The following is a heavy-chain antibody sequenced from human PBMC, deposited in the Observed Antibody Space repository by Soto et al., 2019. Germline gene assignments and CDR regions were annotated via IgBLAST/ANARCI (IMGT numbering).Heavy chain of an antibody. CDR2: IYYSGST. Sequence: QVQLQESGPGLVKPSQTLSLTCTVSGGSISSGGYYWSWIRQHPGKDLEWIGYIYYSGSTYYNPSLKSRVTLSVDTSKNQFSLNLSSVTAADTAVYYCARDLAPDYDILTGYFNYYGMDVWGQGTTVTVSS. CDR1: GGSISSGGYY. V-gene: IGHV4-31*03. J-gene: IGHJ6*02. D-gene: IGHD3-9*01. CDR3: ARDLAPDYDILTGYFNYYGMDV.